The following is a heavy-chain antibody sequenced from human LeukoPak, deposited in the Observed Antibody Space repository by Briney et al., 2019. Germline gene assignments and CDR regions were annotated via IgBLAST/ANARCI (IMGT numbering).Heavy chain of an antibody. D-gene: IGHD2-8*02. J-gene: IGHJ4*02. CDR1: GFTFSSYA. Sequence: PGGSLSLSCAASGFTFSSYAMSWVRQAPGKGLEWVSAISGSGGSTYYADSVKGRFTISRDNSKSTLSLQMNSLRAEDTAIYYCATYRQVLLPFESWGQGTLVTVSS. CDR2: ISGSGGST. V-gene: IGHV3-23*01. CDR3: ATYRQVLLPFES.